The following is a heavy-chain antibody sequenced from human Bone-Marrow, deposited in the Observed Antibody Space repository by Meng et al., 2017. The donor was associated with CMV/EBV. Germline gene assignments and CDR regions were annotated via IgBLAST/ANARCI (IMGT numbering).Heavy chain of an antibody. CDR1: GLTFSNYA. D-gene: IGHD3-3*01. CDR3: AKDGATLLGWLPD. Sequence: GGSLRLSRAASGLTFSNYAMSWVRQAPGKGLEWVSAISGSGGSTYYADSVKGRFTITRNNSKNTLYLQMNSLRAEDTAVYYWAKDGATLLGWLPDWGQGKLVTVSS. CDR2: ISGSGGST. J-gene: IGHJ4*02. V-gene: IGHV3-23*01.